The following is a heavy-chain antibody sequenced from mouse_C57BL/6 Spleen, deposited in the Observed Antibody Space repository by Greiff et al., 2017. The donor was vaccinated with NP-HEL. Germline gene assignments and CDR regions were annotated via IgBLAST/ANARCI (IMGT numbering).Heavy chain of an antibody. D-gene: IGHD2-1*01. J-gene: IGHJ4*01. V-gene: IGHV1-53*01. CDR1: GYTFTSYW. CDR2: INPSNGGT. Sequence: VQLQQPGTELVKPGASVKLSCKASGYTFTSYWMHWVKQRPGQGLEWIGNINPSNGGTNYNEKFKSKATLTVDKSSSTSYMQLSSLTSEDSAVYYCARSLYGNYVHYYAMDYWGQGTSVTVAS. CDR3: ARSLYGNYVHYYAMDY.